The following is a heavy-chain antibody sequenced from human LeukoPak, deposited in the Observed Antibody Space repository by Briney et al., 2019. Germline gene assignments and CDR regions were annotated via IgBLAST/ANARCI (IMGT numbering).Heavy chain of an antibody. CDR3: AKDLSVVVVAATLGD. V-gene: IGHV3-30*02. D-gene: IGHD2-15*01. CDR2: IRYDGSNK. CDR1: GFTFSSYG. Sequence: GGSLRLSCAASGFTFSSYGMHWVRQAPGKGLEWVAFIRYDGSNKYYADSVKGRFTISRDNSKNTLYLQMNSLRAEDTAVYYCAKDLSVVVVAATLGDWGQGTLVTVSS. J-gene: IGHJ4*02.